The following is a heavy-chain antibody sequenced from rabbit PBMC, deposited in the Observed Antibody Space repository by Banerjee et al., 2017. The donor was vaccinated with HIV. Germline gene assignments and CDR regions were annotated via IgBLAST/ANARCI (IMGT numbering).Heavy chain of an antibody. CDR2: IGTGDGST. CDR3: ARGGAYAGDGYGTHFNL. CDR1: GFSFSGSYW. J-gene: IGHJ4*01. Sequence: QEQLEESGGDLVKPEGSLTLTCTASGFSFSGSYWICWVRQAPGKGLEWIACIGTGDGSTYYANWAKGRFTISKTSSTTVTLQMTSLTAADTATYFCARGGAYAGDGYGTHFNLWGPGTLVTVS. D-gene: IGHD4-2*01. V-gene: IGHV1S45*01.